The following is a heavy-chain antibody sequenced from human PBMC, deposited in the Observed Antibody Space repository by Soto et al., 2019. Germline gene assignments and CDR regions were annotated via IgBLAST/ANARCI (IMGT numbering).Heavy chain of an antibody. CDR1: GGCISSGGYY. D-gene: IGHD2-2*01. CDR2: IHYSWRT. V-gene: IGHV4-31*03. CDR3: SRETGSSRAGFTISAFDI. Sequence: PSESLSRTCTVAGGCISSGGYYWSWIRQHPGKGLEWIGYIHYSWRTYYTPSLTCRVTISVDTSKTQFSLKLCSVPAADTAVYYCSRETGSSRAGFTISAFDIWGQGPMVTVS. J-gene: IGHJ3*02.